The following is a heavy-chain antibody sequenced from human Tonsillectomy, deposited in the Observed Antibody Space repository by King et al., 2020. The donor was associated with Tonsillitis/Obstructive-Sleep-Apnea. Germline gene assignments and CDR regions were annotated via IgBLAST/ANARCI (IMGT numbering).Heavy chain of an antibody. CDR2: ISSSGSTM. J-gene: IGHJ3*02. V-gene: IGHV3-11*04. CDR3: AICVNRGENDAFDT. D-gene: IGHD2-2*01. CDR1: GFIFSDYY. Sequence: VQLVESGGGLVKPGGSLRLSCAASGFIFSDYYMSWIRQAPGKGLEWVSYISSSGSTMYYADSVKGRFTISRDNARNSLSLQMNSLRAEDTAVYYCAICVNRGENDAFDTWGQGTMVTVSS.